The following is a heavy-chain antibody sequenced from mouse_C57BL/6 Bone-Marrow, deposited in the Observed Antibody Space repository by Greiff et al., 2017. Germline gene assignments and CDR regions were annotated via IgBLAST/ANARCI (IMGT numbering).Heavy chain of an antibody. D-gene: IGHD1-1*01. CDR3: ARSGITTVVSYFDY. Sequence: EVQLQQSGPELVKPGASVKIPCKASGYTFTDYNMDWVKQSHGKSLEWIGDINPNNGGTIYNQKFKGKATLTVDKSSSTAYMELRSLTSEDTAVYYCARSGITTVVSYFDYWGQGTTLTVSS. J-gene: IGHJ2*01. V-gene: IGHV1-18*01. CDR1: GYTFTDYN. CDR2: INPNNGGT.